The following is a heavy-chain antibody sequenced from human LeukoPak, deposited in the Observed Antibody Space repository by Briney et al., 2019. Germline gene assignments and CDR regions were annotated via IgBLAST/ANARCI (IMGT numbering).Heavy chain of an antibody. CDR3: ARAVLLWFGELYYFDY. Sequence: SETLSLTCTVSGGSISSGSYYWSWLRQPAGKGLEWIGRIYTSGSTNYNPSLKSRVTISVDTSKNQFSLKLSSVTAADTAVYYCARAVLLWFGELYYFDYWGQGTLGTVSA. D-gene: IGHD3-10*01. CDR1: GGSISSGSYY. CDR2: IYTSGST. J-gene: IGHJ4*02. V-gene: IGHV4-61*02.